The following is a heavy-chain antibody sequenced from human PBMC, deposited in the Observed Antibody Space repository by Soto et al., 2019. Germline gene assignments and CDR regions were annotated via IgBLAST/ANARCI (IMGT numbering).Heavy chain of an antibody. V-gene: IGHV1-69*13. D-gene: IGHD3-3*01. CDR2: IIPIFGTA. Sequence: SVKVSCKASGGTFSSYAISWVRQAPGQGLEWMGGIIPIFGTANYAQKFQGRVTITADESTSTAYMELSSLRSEDTAVYYCARGRIEWYGMDVWGQGTTVTVSS. CDR1: GGTFSSYA. J-gene: IGHJ6*02. CDR3: ARGRIEWYGMDV.